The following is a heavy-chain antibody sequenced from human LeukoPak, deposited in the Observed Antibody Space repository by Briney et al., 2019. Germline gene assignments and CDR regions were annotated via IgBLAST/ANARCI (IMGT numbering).Heavy chain of an antibody. D-gene: IGHD6-13*01. CDR1: GYTFTGYY. V-gene: IGHV1-2*02. CDR2: INPNSGGT. Sequence: ASVKVSCKASGYTFTGYYMHWVRQAPGQGLEWMGWINPNSGGTNYAQKFQGRVTMTRDTSISTAYMELSRLRSDDTAVYYCARAFFLAAAGYYYYYMDVWGKGTTVTVSS. CDR3: ARAFFLAAAGYYYYYMDV. J-gene: IGHJ6*03.